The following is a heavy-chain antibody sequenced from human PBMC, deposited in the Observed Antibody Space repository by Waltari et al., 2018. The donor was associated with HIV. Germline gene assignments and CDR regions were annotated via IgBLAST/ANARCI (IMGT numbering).Heavy chain of an antibody. CDR2: IYTSGST. J-gene: IGHJ4*02. CDR1: GGSLSSGSYY. D-gene: IGHD5-12*01. Sequence: QVQLQESGPGLVKPSQTLSLPCTVSGGSLSSGSYYWSWIRQPAGKGLEWIGRIYTSGSTNYNPSLKSRVTISVDTSKNQLSLKLSSVTAADTAVYYCARVSGGYERFDYWGQGTLVTVSS. CDR3: ARVSGGYERFDY. V-gene: IGHV4-61*02.